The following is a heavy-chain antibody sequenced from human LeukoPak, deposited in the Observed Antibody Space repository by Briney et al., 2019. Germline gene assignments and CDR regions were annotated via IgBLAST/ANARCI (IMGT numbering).Heavy chain of an antibody. V-gene: IGHV4-4*07. J-gene: IGHJ3*02. Sequence: SETLSLTCTVSGGSISSYYWSWIRQPAGKGLEWIGRIYASGSTNYNPSLKSRVTMSVDTSKNQFSLKLSSVTAADTAVYYCARSDERRIAVAGRPYDAFDIWGQGTMVTVSS. CDR3: ARSDERRIAVAGRPYDAFDI. CDR2: IYASGST. CDR1: GGSISSYY. D-gene: IGHD6-19*01.